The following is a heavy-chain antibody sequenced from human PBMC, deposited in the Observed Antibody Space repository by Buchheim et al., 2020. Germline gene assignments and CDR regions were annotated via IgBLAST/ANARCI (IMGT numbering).Heavy chain of an antibody. CDR2: ISTVSTYI. Sequence: EVQLVESGGGLVKPGGSLRLSCVTSGFTFRKYTMNWVRQAPGKGLEWVSSISTVSTYIYYTDSVKGRFTISRDNANNSLYLQMDSLRPADTAVYYCTTSICDFWGQGTL. V-gene: IGHV3-21*01. D-gene: IGHD1-1*01. CDR1: GFTFRKYT. J-gene: IGHJ4*02. CDR3: TTSICDF.